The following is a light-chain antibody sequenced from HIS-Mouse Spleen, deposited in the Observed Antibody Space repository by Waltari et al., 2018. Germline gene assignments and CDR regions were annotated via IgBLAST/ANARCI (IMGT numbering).Light chain of an antibody. V-gene: IGLV3-10*01. CDR1: ALPTKY. CDR3: YSTDSSGNHWV. J-gene: IGLJ3*02. CDR2: EDS. Sequence: SYELTQPPSVSVSPGQTARITCSAHALPTKYAYWYQQKSGQAPVLVIYEDSKRPSGIPERFSGSSSGTMATLTISGAQVEDEADYYCYSTDSSGNHWVFGGGTKLTVL.